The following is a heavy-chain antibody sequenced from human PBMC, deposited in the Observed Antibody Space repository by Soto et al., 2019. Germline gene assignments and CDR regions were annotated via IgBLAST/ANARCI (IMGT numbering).Heavy chain of an antibody. CDR2: IDPSDSYT. CDR1: GYSFTSYW. D-gene: IGHD2-15*01. J-gene: IGHJ4*02. V-gene: IGHV5-10-1*01. Sequence: GESLKISCKGSGYSFTSYWISWVRQMPGKGLEWMGRIDPSDSYTNYSPSFQGHVTISADKSISTAYLQWSSLKASETAMYYCARDCSGGSCYHPVDYWGQGTLVTVSS. CDR3: ARDCSGGSCYHPVDY.